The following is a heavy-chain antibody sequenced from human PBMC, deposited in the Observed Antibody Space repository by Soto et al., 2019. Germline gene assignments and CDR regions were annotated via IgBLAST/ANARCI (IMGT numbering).Heavy chain of an antibody. Sequence: QVQLVQSGAEVKKPGASVKVSCKASGYTFTSYGISWVRQAPGQGLEWMGWINAYNGNTNYAQKLQGRVTMTTDTPTRTAYMELRSPRSADTAVYYCARALPPFDPWGQGTLVTVSS. CDR1: GYTFTSYG. CDR2: INAYNGNT. CDR3: ARALPPFDP. V-gene: IGHV1-18*01. J-gene: IGHJ5*02.